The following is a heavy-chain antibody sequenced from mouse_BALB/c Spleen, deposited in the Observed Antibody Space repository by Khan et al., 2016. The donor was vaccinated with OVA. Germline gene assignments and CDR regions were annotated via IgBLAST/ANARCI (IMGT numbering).Heavy chain of an antibody. Sequence: DLVKPGASVKLSCKASGYTFTSYWINWIKQRPGQGLEGIGRVSPGSGSPYYNEMFKGKATVTVAKSASTAYIQLNSLSSEDSAVFFSSRSYDFGNSLCAIDYWGQGTTLTVSS. V-gene: IGHV1S41*01. CDR1: GYTFTSYW. CDR3: SRSYDFGNSLCAIDY. J-gene: IGHJ4*01. CDR2: VSPGSGSP. D-gene: IGHD6-2*01.